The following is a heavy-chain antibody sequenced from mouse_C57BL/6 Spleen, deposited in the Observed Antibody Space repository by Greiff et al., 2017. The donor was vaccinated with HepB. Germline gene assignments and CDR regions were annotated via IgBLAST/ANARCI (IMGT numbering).Heavy chain of an antibody. D-gene: IGHD2-2*01. J-gene: IGHJ4*01. CDR1: GYTFTSYW. V-gene: IGHV1-64*01. Sequence: VQLQESGAELVKPGASVKLSCEASGYTFTSYWMHWVKQRPGQGLEWIGMIHPNSGSTNYNEKFKSKATLTVDKSSSTAYMQLSSLTTEDSAVYYCARGGMIYYGYDEAMDYWGQGTSVTVSS. CDR3: ARGGMIYYGYDEAMDY. CDR2: IHPNSGST.